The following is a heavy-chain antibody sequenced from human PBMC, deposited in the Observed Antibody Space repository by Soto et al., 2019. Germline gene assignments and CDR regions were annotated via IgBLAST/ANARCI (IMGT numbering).Heavy chain of an antibody. CDR3: ARQEGDWNYEVGGTWFDY. V-gene: IGHV4-39*01. CDR2: IYYSGST. D-gene: IGHD1-7*01. CDR1: GGSISSSSYY. J-gene: IGHJ4*02. Sequence: SETLSLTCTVSGGSISSSSYYWGWIRQPPGKGLEWIGSIYYSGSTYYNPSLKSRVTISVDTSKNQFSLKLSSVTAADTAVYYCARQEGDWNYEVGGTWFDYWGQGTLVT.